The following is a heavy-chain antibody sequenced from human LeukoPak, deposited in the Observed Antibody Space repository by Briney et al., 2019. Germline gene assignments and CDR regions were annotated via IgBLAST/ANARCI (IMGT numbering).Heavy chain of an antibody. D-gene: IGHD3-10*01. J-gene: IGHJ4*02. Sequence: SETLSLTCAVYGGSFSGYYWSWIRQPPGKGLEWIGEINHSGSTNYNPSLKSRVTISVDTSKNQFSLKLSSVTAADTVVYYCARGRGSWAMVRGPIGYWGQGTLVTVSS. V-gene: IGHV4-34*01. CDR2: INHSGST. CDR3: ARGRGSWAMVRGPIGY. CDR1: GGSFSGYY.